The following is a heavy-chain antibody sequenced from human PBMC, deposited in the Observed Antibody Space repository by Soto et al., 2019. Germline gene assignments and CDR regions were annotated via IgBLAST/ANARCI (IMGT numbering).Heavy chain of an antibody. CDR3: ARDGSGYQWYFDV. D-gene: IGHD5-12*01. J-gene: IGHJ2*01. V-gene: IGHV6-1*01. CDR2: TYYRSKWHN. Sequence: QVQLQQSGPGLVKPSQTLSLICAISGDSVSSASATWSWIRQSPSGRLEWLGRTYYRSKWHNDYAVSVKRRIAIIPDTSKNQVSLQLSSVTLEDTAVYFCARDGSGYQWYFDVWGRGSLVTVSS. CDR1: GDSVSSASAT.